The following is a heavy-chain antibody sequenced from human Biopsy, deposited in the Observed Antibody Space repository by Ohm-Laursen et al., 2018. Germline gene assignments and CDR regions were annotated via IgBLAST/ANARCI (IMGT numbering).Heavy chain of an antibody. CDR2: LIPMSRSP. J-gene: IGHJ6*02. CDR1: GGSFSMDS. CDR3: ASPNRGTYDV. V-gene: IGHV1-69*13. Sequence: AASVTVSCKSSGGSFSMDSFSWMRQVPGQGLEWMGLLIPMSRSPDHAQKFEGGVTFTADECTSTVYMELTSLTSDDAAVYYCASPNRGTYDVWGQGTTVTVSS. D-gene: IGHD7-27*01.